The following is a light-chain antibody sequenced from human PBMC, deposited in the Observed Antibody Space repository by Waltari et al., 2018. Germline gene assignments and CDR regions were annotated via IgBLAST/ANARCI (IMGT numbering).Light chain of an antibody. CDR3: QAWDSSTVV. Sequence: SYELTQPPSVSVSPRQTASTTCSGAHSGDKYICWYQQKPGQSPVVVMYQDRKRPSGIPERFSGSNSGNTATLTISGTQAMDEADYYCQAWDSSTVVIGGGTKLTVL. CDR2: QDR. V-gene: IGLV3-1*01. J-gene: IGLJ2*01. CDR1: HSGDKY.